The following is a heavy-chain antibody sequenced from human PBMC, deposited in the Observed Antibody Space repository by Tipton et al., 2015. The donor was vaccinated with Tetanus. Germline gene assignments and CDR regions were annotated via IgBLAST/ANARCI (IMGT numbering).Heavy chain of an antibody. CDR2: ISSSTTYI. V-gene: IGHV3-21*01. Sequence: SLRLSCAASGFTFSKHTMNWVRQAPGKGLEWVSSISSSTTYIYYADSVKGRFTITRDNAKNSLCLQMNSLRVDDTAVYYCVRGGMMYADYWGQGTLVTVSS. D-gene: IGHD2-8*01. CDR3: VRGGMMYADY. J-gene: IGHJ4*02. CDR1: GFTFSKHT.